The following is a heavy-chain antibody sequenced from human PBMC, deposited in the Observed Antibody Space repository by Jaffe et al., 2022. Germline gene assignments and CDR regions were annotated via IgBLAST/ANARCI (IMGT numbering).Heavy chain of an antibody. CDR1: GGTFSSYV. CDR2: IIPIFGTP. D-gene: IGHD2-15*01. V-gene: IGHV1-69*06. Sequence: QVQLVQSGAEVKKPGSSVKVSCKASGGTFSSYVISWVRQAPGQGLEWMGGIIPIFGTPNYAQKFQGRVTITADKSTSTAYMELSSLRSEDTAVYYCARAPLQGGCRGGSCYSHYYYYMDVWGTGTTVTVSS. CDR3: ARAPLQGGCRGGSCYSHYYYYMDV. J-gene: IGHJ6*03.